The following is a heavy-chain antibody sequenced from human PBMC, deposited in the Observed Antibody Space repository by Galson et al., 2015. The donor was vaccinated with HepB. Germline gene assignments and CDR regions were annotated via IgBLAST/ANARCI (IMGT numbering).Heavy chain of an antibody. Sequence: SLRLSGAASGLTVRSIYLSWVRQAPGKTLEWVSSLYTDGSTYYADSVKGRFIISRDNSKNTLHLQMSRLRVEDTALYYCARGVAALAWGQGPLVTVSS. CDR2: LYTDGST. CDR3: ARGVAALA. V-gene: IGHV3-66*01. D-gene: IGHD6-6*01. J-gene: IGHJ5*02. CDR1: GLTVRSIY.